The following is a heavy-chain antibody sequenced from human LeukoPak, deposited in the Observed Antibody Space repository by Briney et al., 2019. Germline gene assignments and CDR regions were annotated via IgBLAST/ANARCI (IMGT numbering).Heavy chain of an antibody. CDR3: IVTMVRGGG. CDR2: INPNSGGT. CDR1: GYTFTAYY. V-gene: IGHV1-2*02. J-gene: IGHJ4*02. Sequence: ASVKVSCKASGYTFTAYYIHWVRQAAGQGLEWMGWINPNSGGTSYAQKFQGKVTMTRDTSISTAYMELSSLRSDDTAVYYCIVTMVRGGGWGQGTLVTVSS. D-gene: IGHD3-10*01.